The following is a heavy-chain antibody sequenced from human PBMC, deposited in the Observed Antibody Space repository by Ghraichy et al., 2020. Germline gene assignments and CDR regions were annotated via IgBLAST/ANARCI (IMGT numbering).Heavy chain of an antibody. Sequence: ASVKVSCKASGYTFTSYGISWVRQAPGQGLEWMGWISAYNGNTNYAQKLQGRVTMTTDTSTSTAYMELRSLRSDDTAVYYCASFRIGSSWYSKFFGAFDIWGQGTMVTVSS. CDR1: GYTFTSYG. V-gene: IGHV1-18*04. CDR2: ISAYNGNT. D-gene: IGHD6-13*01. CDR3: ASFRIGSSWYSKFFGAFDI. J-gene: IGHJ3*02.